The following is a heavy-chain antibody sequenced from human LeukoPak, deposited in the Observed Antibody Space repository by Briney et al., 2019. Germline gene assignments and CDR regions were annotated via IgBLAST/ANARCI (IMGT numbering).Heavy chain of an antibody. CDR3: ARWAGVTDQ. V-gene: IGHV3-7*01. D-gene: IGHD5-18*01. CDR2: IKQDGSVE. CDR1: GFTFSSYA. J-gene: IGHJ4*02. Sequence: PGGSLRLSCAASGFTFSSYAMSWVRQAPGKGLEWVANIKQDGSVEHYLDSVKGRFTISRDNAKNSLILQMNSLIAEDTAVYYCARWAGVTDQWGQGTLVTVSS.